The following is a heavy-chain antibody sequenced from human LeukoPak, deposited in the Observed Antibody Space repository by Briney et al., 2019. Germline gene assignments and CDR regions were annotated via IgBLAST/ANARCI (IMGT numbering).Heavy chain of an antibody. J-gene: IGHJ2*01. D-gene: IGHD6-13*01. CDR1: GFTLDDYV. CDR3: AKDIGTGGTGWYFDL. V-gene: IGHV3-9*01. CDR2: ISWNSVGI. Sequence: GRSLRLSCAASGFTLDDYVMHWDRQAPGRGLEWVSGISWNSVGIGYADSVKGRFTISRDNAKNSLYLQMNSLRAEDTALYYCAKDIGTGGTGWYFDLWGRGTLVTVSS.